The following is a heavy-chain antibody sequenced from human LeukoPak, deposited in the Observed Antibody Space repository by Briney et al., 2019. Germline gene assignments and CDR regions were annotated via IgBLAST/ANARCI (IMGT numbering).Heavy chain of an antibody. CDR2: INHSGST. V-gene: IGHV4-34*01. D-gene: IGHD3-10*01. CDR3: ARSRLLWFRELLDY. J-gene: IGHJ4*02. CDR1: GGSFSGYY. Sequence: SETLSLTCAVYGGSFSGYYWSWIRQPPGKGLEWIGEINHSGSTNYNPSLKSRVTISVDTPKNQFSLKLSSVTAADTAVYYCARSRLLWFRELLDYWGQGTLVTVSS.